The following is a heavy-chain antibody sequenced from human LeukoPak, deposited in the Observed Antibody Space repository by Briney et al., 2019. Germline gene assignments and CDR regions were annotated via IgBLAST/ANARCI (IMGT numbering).Heavy chain of an antibody. Sequence: ASVKVSCKASGYTFTSTYINLVRQAPGQGLEWMGWISAYNGKTNYAQKFQGRVTMTTESSTNTAYMDLTSLRSDDTAVYYCARGGTYYPCIDYWGQGTLVTVSS. CDR1: GYTFTSTY. CDR3: ARGGTYYPCIDY. D-gene: IGHD1-26*01. V-gene: IGHV1-18*01. CDR2: ISAYNGKT. J-gene: IGHJ4*02.